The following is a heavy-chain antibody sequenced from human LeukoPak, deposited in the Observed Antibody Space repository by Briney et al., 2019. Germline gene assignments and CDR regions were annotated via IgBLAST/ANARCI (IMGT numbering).Heavy chain of an antibody. Sequence: SQTLSLTCTVSGVSISSGAYYWSWIRQHPGEGLEWIGYIFYSGSTHYNASLKSRLTMSVDTSKNQFSLKLSSVTAADTAMYFCARHAADGDYSEYWGQGTLVTVSS. CDR1: GVSISSGAYY. J-gene: IGHJ4*02. CDR2: IFYSGST. V-gene: IGHV4-31*03. CDR3: ARHAADGDYSEY. D-gene: IGHD6-25*01.